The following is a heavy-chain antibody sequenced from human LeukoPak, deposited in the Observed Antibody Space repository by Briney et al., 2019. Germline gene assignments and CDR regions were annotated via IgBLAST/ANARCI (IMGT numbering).Heavy chain of an antibody. J-gene: IGHJ4*02. D-gene: IGHD3-10*01. Sequence: GASVKVSCKASGYTFTSYGISWVRQAPGQGLEWMGIINPSGGSTSYAQKFQGRVTMTRDMSTSTVYMELSSLRSEDTAVYYCARDLWFGEYYFDYWGQGTLVTVSS. CDR2: INPSGGST. CDR3: ARDLWFGEYYFDY. CDR1: GYTFTSYG. V-gene: IGHV1-46*01.